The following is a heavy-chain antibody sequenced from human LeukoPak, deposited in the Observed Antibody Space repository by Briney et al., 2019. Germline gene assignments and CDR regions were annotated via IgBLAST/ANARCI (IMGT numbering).Heavy chain of an antibody. CDR2: IRSSSSTI. V-gene: IGHV3-48*04. CDR1: GFTFSSYG. D-gene: IGHD6-19*01. CDR3: VKSTPYSSGWFDSYDY. Sequence: GGSLRLSCAASGFTFSSYGMTWVRQAPGKGREWVSYIRSSSSTIYYADSVTGGVTISRDNSTNSLYLQMTGLRGHDTALYYCVKSTPYSSGWFDSYDYWGRGTLVTVSS. J-gene: IGHJ4*02.